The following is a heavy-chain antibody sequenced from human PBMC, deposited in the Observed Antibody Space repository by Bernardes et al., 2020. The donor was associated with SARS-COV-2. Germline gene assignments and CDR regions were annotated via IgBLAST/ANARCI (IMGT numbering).Heavy chain of an antibody. CDR2: INPNSGGT. V-gene: IGHV1-2*02. Sequence: ASVKVSCKASGYTFTGYYMPWVRQAPGQGLEWMGWINPNSGGTNYAQKFQGRVTMTRDTSISTAYMELSRLRSDDTAVYYCARASCSSTSCYTSDNWFDPWGQGTLVTVAS. D-gene: IGHD2-2*02. J-gene: IGHJ5*02. CDR3: ARASCSSTSCYTSDNWFDP. CDR1: GYTFTGYY.